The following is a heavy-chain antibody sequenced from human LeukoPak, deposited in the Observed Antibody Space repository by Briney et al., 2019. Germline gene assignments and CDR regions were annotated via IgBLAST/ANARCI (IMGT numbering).Heavy chain of an antibody. CDR1: GFTFSNYA. CDR3: ARDPNGDYVGAFDI. D-gene: IGHD4-17*01. J-gene: IGHJ3*02. CDR2: IRGSGGGT. V-gene: IGHV3-23*01. Sequence: GGSLRLSCAASGFTFSNYAMMWLRQAPEKGPEWVSAIRGSGGGTEYADSVRGRFTISRDNSKNALYLQMNRLRAEDTAVYYCARDPNGDYVGAFDILGQGTMVTVSS.